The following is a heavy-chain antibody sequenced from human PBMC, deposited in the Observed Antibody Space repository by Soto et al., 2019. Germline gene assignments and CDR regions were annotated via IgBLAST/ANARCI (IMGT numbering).Heavy chain of an antibody. V-gene: IGHV4-39*01. J-gene: IGHJ6*02. CDR1: GGSVSSTFFY. CDR3: ARAWVAYYYGMDV. CDR2: IDSSGNA. D-gene: IGHD1-26*01. Sequence: SETLSLTCTVSGGSVSSTFFYWGWIRQPPGRGLEWIGTIDSSGNAYYNPSLLSRVTISVDTSKNQFSLKVTSVTAADTAVYYCARAWVAYYYGMDVWGQGTTVTGSS.